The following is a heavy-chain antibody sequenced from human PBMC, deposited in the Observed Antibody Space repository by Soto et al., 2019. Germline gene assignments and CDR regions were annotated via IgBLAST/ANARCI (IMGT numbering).Heavy chain of an antibody. V-gene: IGHV4-4*07. Sequence: ETLSLSCPVSGVSISSYYWSWIRQPSGKGLEWIGRIYTSGSTNYNPSLKSRVTMSVDTSKNQFSLKLSSVTAADTAVYYCERDSDFWSGPRRFDPWGQGTLVTVSS. D-gene: IGHD3-3*01. CDR1: GVSISSYY. CDR3: ERDSDFWSGPRRFDP. J-gene: IGHJ5*02. CDR2: IYTSGST.